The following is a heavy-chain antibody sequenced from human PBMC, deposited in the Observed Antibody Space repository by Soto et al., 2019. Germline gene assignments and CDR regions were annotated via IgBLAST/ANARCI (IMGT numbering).Heavy chain of an antibody. CDR1: GYSFTSYW. CDR3: ARPRSSSRNYYGLDV. V-gene: IGHV5-51*01. D-gene: IGHD6-13*01. J-gene: IGHJ6*01. Sequence: GEALKISCKGSGYSFTSYWIGWVRQMPGKGLEWMGIIYPGDSDTRYSPSFQSQVTTSADKSSSTAYLQWSSLKASDTAMYYGARPRSSSRNYYGLDVWGRGSTVTVYS. CDR2: IYPGDSDT.